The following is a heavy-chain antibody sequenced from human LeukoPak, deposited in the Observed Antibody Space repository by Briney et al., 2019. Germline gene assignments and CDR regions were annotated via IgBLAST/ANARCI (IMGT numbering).Heavy chain of an antibody. J-gene: IGHJ4*02. CDR2: IYYSGST. Sequence: NPSETLSLTCAVYGGSFSSYYWSWIRQPPGKGLEWIGYIYYSGSTNYNPSLKSRVTISVDTSKNQFSLKLSSVTAADTAVYYCARGFGYYYGSGSSHAPFDYWGQGTLVTVSS. V-gene: IGHV4-59*01. CDR3: ARGFGYYYGSGSSHAPFDY. CDR1: GGSFSSYY. D-gene: IGHD3-10*01.